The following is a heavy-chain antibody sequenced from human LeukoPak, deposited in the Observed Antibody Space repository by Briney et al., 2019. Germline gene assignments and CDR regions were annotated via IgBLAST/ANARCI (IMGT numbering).Heavy chain of an antibody. D-gene: IGHD2-21*01. Sequence: PSETLSLTCTVSGGSISSYYWSWIRQPPGKGLEWIGYIYYSGSTNYNPSLKSRVTISVDTSKNQFSLKLSSVTAADTAVYYCARFSDSLRSRVIDYWGQGTLVTVSS. J-gene: IGHJ4*02. V-gene: IGHV4-59*01. CDR2: IYYSGST. CDR3: ARFSDSLRSRVIDY. CDR1: GGSISSYY.